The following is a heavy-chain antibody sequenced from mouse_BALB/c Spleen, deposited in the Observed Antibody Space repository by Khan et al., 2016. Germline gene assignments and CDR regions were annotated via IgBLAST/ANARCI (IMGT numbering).Heavy chain of an antibody. D-gene: IGHD2-4*01. CDR2: INPSSGYT. CDR3: AIYYDYFDY. CDR1: GYTFTSYT. Sequence: QVQLKESGAELARPGASVKMSCKASGYTFTSYTMHWVKQRPGQGLEWIGYINPSSGYTNYNQKFKDKATLTADKSSSTAYMQLCSLTSEDSAVYYCAIYYDYFDYWGQGTTLTVSS. V-gene: IGHV1-4*01. J-gene: IGHJ2*01.